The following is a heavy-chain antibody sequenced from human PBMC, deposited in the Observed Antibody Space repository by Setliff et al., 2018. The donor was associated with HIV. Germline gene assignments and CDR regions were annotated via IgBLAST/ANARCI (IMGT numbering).Heavy chain of an antibody. D-gene: IGHD3-22*01. CDR3: ARSRIRGYYDTSPAMAFDI. J-gene: IGHJ3*02. V-gene: IGHV4-61*09. CDR2: IYTSGST. Sequence: PSETLSLTCTVSGGSISSGSYYWSWIRQPAGKGLEWIGHIYTSGSTNYNPSLKSRVTISVDTSKNQFSLHFYSVTAADTAVYYCARSRIRGYYDTSPAMAFDIWGQGTMVTVSS. CDR1: GGSISSGSYY.